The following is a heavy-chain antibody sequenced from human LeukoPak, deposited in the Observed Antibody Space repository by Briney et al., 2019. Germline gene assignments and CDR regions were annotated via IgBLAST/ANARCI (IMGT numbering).Heavy chain of an antibody. J-gene: IGHJ4*02. CDR3: ARAYYDILTGYYNPVTLFNY. CDR2: ISAYNGNT. V-gene: IGHV1-2*02. CDR1: GYTFTDYY. D-gene: IGHD3-9*01. Sequence: ASVKVSCKASGYTFTDYYIHWVRQAPGQGLEWMGWISAYNGNTNYAQNFQGRVTMTRDPSISTAYMELSSLRSDDTAVYYCARAYYDILTGYYNPVTLFNYWGQGTLVTVSS.